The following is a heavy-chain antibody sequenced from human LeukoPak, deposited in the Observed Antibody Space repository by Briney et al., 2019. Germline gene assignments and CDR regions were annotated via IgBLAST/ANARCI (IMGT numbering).Heavy chain of an antibody. D-gene: IGHD5-12*01. CDR3: AGGDYDYAFDI. V-gene: IGHV3-30-3*01. Sequence: GGSLRLSCAASGFNFSSYAMHWVRQAPGKGLEWVAVISYDGSNKYYADSAKGRFTISRDNSKNTLYLQMNSLRAEDTAVYYCAGGDYDYAFDIWGQGTMVTVSS. CDR1: GFNFSSYA. J-gene: IGHJ3*02. CDR2: ISYDGSNK.